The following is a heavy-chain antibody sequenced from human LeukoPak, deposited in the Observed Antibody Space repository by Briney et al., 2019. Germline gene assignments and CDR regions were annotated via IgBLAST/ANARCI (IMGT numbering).Heavy chain of an antibody. CDR3: ARGAGDLWFGDPWGYYYYYMDV. J-gene: IGHJ6*03. D-gene: IGHD3-10*01. CDR1: GFTSSSYW. Sequence: PGGSLRLSCAASGFTSSSYWMHWVRQAPGKGLVWVSRINSDGSSTSYADSVKGRFTISRDNAKNTLYLQMNSLRAEDTAVYYCARGAGDLWFGDPWGYYYYYMDVWGKGTTVTVSS. V-gene: IGHV3-74*01. CDR2: INSDGSST.